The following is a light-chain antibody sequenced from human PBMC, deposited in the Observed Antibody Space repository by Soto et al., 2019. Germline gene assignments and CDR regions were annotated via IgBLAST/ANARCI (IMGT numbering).Light chain of an antibody. J-gene: IGKJ4*02. V-gene: IGKV4-1*01. CDR1: QSVLDISNNRNY. CDR3: QTENCAPAT. CDR2: WAS. Sequence: DIVITQSPDSLAVSLGERATINCRSSQSVLDISNNRNYLAWYQQRPGQPPKLLIYWASTRESGVPDRFSGSGSGTDFTLTICSLQAVDFFVYYSQTENCAPATLGERQNVEI.